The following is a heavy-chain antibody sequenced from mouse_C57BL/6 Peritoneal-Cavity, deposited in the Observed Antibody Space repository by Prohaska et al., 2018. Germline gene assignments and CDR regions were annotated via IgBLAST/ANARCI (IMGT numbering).Heavy chain of an antibody. V-gene: IGHV1-4*01. J-gene: IGHJ2*01. CDR2: INPSSGYT. CDR1: GYTFTSYT. D-gene: IGHD1-1*01. Sequence: MSCKASGYTFTSYTMHWVKQRPGQGLEWIGYINPSSGYTKYNQKFKDKATLTADKSSSTAYMQLSSLTSEDYAVYYCARSDITTVVADYWGQGTTLTVSS. CDR3: ARSDITTVVADY.